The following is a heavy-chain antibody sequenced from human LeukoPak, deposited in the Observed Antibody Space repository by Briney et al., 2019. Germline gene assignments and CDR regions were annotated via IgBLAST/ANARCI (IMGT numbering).Heavy chain of an antibody. CDR1: GFSFNSYA. Sequence: GGSLRLSCAASGFSFNSYAMHWARQAPGKGLEWVAVISYDGSNKDYADSVKGRFTISRDKSKNTLYLQMNSLRPEDTAVYYCARALDSSGWNGRDYWGQGTLVTVSS. J-gene: IGHJ4*02. CDR3: ARALDSSGWNGRDY. V-gene: IGHV3-30-3*01. CDR2: ISYDGSNK. D-gene: IGHD6-19*01.